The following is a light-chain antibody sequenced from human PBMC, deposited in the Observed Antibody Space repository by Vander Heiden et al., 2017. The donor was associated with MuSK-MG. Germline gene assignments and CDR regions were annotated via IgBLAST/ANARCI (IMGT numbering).Light chain of an antibody. CDR1: QSVSSN. Sequence: DILMTQSPATLSASLGERATISCRASQSVSSNLAWYQQKPGQAPRLLIYGASTRATGIPARFSGSGSGTEFTLTISSLQSEDFAVYYCQQNNNWPAYTFGQGTKLEIK. J-gene: IGKJ2*01. CDR2: GAS. CDR3: QQNNNWPAYT. V-gene: IGKV3-15*01.